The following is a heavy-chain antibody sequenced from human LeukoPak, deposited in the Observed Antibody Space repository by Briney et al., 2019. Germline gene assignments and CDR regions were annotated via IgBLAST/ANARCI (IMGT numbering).Heavy chain of an antibody. CDR3: AAPTAMGPYYYYGMDV. Sequence: SETLSLTCTVSGGSISSSSYYWGWIRQPPGKGLEWIGSIYYSGSTYCNPSLKSRVTISVDTSKNQFSLKLSSVTAADTAVYYCAAPTAMGPYYYYGMDVWGQGTTVTVSS. J-gene: IGHJ6*02. V-gene: IGHV4-39*01. CDR1: GGSISSSSYY. D-gene: IGHD5-18*01. CDR2: IYYSGST.